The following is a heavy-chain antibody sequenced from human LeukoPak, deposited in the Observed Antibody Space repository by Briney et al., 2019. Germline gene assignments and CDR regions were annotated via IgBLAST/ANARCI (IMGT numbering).Heavy chain of an antibody. CDR2: ISSSSSTI. CDR1: GFTFSSYS. V-gene: IGHV3-48*02. J-gene: IGHJ6*02. D-gene: IGHD3-3*01. CDR3: ARDLRTQGSGYYVYYYGMDV. Sequence: GGSLRLSCAASGFTFSSYSMNWVRQAPGKGLEWVSYISSSSSTIYYADSVKGRFTISRDNAKNSLYLQMNSLRDEDTAVYYCARDLRTQGSGYYVYYYGMDVWGQGTTVTVSS.